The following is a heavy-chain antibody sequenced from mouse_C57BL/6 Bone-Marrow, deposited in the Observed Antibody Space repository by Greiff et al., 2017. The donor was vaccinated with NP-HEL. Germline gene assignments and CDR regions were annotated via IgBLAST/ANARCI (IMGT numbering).Heavy chain of an antibody. D-gene: IGHD2-2*01. CDR3: AREGMVLDY. V-gene: IGHV1-50*01. CDR2: IDPSDSYT. J-gene: IGHJ2*01. CDR1: GYTFTSYG. Sequence: VQLQQSGAELARPGASVKLSCKASGYTFTSYGISWVKQRTGQGLEWIGEIDPSDSYTNYNQKFKGKATLTVDTSSSTAYMQLSSLTSEDSAVYYCAREGMVLDYWGQGTTLTVSS.